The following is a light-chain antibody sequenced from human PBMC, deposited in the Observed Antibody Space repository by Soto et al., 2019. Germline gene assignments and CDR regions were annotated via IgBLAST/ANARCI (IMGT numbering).Light chain of an antibody. CDR2: GAS. Sequence: EIVMTQSPATLSVSPGERATLSCRASQSVSSNLAWYQQKPGQAPRLLIYGASTRATGIPARFSGSGSGTEFTLTISSLQSEDFAVYYCQQSNHWPPWTFGQGTKVEIK. J-gene: IGKJ1*01. CDR3: QQSNHWPPWT. V-gene: IGKV3-15*01. CDR1: QSVSSN.